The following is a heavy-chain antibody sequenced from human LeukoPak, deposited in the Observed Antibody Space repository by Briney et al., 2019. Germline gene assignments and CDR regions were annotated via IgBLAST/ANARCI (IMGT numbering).Heavy chain of an antibody. CDR1: GGSISSSSYY. CDR2: IYYSGST. Sequence: SETRSLTCTVSGGSISSSSYYWGWIRQPPGKGLEWIGSIYYSGSTYYNPSLKSRVTISVDTSKNQFSLKLSSVTAADTAVYYCARGPGGVWPISYYFDYWGQGTLVTVSS. J-gene: IGHJ4*02. CDR3: ARGPGGVWPISYYFDY. D-gene: IGHD2-8*01. V-gene: IGHV4-39*01.